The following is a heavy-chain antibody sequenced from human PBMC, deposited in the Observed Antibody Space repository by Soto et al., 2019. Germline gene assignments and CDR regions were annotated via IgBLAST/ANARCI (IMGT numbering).Heavy chain of an antibody. CDR1: GFTFSRYG. Sequence: QVQLVESGGGVVQPGRSLRLSCAASGFTFSRYGMHWVRQAPGKGLEWVAVIWYDGSNKYYADSVKGRFPIARDNSKNALYLQMKSLRAEDTAVYYGARDRKLQQRGHYCYGMDVWGQGTTVTVSS. J-gene: IGHJ6*02. D-gene: IGHD6-13*01. CDR2: IWYDGSNK. CDR3: ARDRKLQQRGHYCYGMDV. V-gene: IGHV3-33*01.